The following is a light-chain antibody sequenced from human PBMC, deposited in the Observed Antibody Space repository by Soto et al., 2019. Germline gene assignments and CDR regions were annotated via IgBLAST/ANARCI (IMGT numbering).Light chain of an antibody. V-gene: IGKV3-20*01. Sequence: EIVFTQSPGTLSLSPGERATLSCWSSQNVDSNYLAWYQQKPGQAPRIIIFGASGRATGIPDRFSGSGSGTDFTLTISRLEPEDFAVYYCQQYGSLSWTFGQGTKVDIK. CDR2: GAS. CDR1: QNVDSNY. J-gene: IGKJ1*01. CDR3: QQYGSLSWT.